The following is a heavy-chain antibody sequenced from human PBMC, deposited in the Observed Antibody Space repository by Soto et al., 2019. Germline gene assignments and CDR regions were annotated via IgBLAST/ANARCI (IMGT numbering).Heavy chain of an antibody. CDR3: ARHRRCSGGSCYLGYYYLDV. D-gene: IGHD2-15*01. CDR1: GYSFTSYW. V-gene: IGHV5-51*01. J-gene: IGHJ6*03. CDR2: IYPGDSDT. Sequence: PGESLKISCKGSGYSFTSYWIGWVRQMPGKGLEWMGIIYPGDSDTRYSPSFQGQVTISADKSISTAYLQWSSLKASDTAMYYCARHRRCSGGSCYLGYYYLDVSGKGTTVTVSS.